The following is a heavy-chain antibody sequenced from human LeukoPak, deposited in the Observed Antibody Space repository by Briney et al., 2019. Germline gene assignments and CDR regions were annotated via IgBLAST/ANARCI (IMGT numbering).Heavy chain of an antibody. V-gene: IGHV3-64*01. J-gene: IGHJ6*04. CDR2: ISSNGIST. Sequence: GGSLRLSCAASGFIFSTYAMHWVRQAPGKGLEYVSAISSNGISTYYANSVKGRFTISRDNSKNTLYLQMGSPRIEDMAVYYCARGLAPDVWGKGTMVTVSS. CDR3: ARGLAPDV. D-gene: IGHD3-22*01. CDR1: GFIFSTYA.